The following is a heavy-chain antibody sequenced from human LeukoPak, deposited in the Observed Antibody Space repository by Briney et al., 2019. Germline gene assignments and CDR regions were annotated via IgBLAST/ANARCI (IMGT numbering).Heavy chain of an antibody. CDR2: IYYSGRT. D-gene: IGHD3-22*01. Sequence: SETLSLTCSVSGXSISSSNFYWGWIRQPPGRGLEWIGSIYYSGRTYYNPSLKSRVTISADTSKNQFSLKLSSVTAADTAVYYCARRNYYDSSGYHFDYWGQGTLVTVSS. CDR3: ARRNYYDSSGYHFDY. CDR1: GXSISSSNFY. J-gene: IGHJ4*02. V-gene: IGHV4-39*01.